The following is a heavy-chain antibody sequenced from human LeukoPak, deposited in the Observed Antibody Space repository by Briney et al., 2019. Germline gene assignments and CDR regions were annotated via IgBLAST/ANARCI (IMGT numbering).Heavy chain of an antibody. CDR1: GGTFSSYA. D-gene: IGHD3-22*01. Sequence: SVKVSCKASGGTFSSYAISWVRQAPGQGLEWMGGIIPIFGTANYAQKFQGRVTITADKSTSTAYMELSSLRSEDTAVYYCARDTYYYDSSGYYTLDYWGQGTLVTVSS. CDR2: IIPIFGTA. CDR3: ARDTYYYDSSGYYTLDY. J-gene: IGHJ4*02. V-gene: IGHV1-69*06.